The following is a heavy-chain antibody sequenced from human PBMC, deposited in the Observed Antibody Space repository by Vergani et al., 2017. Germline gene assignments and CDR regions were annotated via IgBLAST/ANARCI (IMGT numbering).Heavy chain of an antibody. V-gene: IGHV4-34*01. CDR1: GGSFSGYY. CDR3: ARLNDFWSGYSTQGGFDP. J-gene: IGHJ5*02. Sequence: QVQLQQWGAGLLKPSETLSLTCAVYGGSFSGYYWSWIRQPPGKGLEWIGEINHSGSTNYNPSLKSRVTISVDTSKNQFSLKLSSVTAADTAVYYCARLNDFWSGYSTQGGFDPWGQGTLVTVSS. D-gene: IGHD3-3*01. CDR2: INHSGST.